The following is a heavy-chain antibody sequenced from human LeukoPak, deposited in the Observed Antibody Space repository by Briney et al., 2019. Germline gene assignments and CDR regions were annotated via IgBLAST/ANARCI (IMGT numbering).Heavy chain of an antibody. CDR2: VTSYSSTI. V-gene: IGHV3-48*01. Sequence: GGSLRLSGAASGFPSITYTINWAGKAPGGGREGVSYVTSYSSTIYYADSVKGRFTISRDNSKNTLYLQMNSLRANDTAVYYCARRAGAYSHPYDYWGQGTLVTVSS. D-gene: IGHD4/OR15-4a*01. J-gene: IGHJ4*02. CDR3: ARRAGAYSHPYDY. CDR1: GFPSITYT.